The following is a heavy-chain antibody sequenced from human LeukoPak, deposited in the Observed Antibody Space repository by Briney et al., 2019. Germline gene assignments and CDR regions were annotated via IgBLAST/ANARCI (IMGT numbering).Heavy chain of an antibody. V-gene: IGHV4-34*01. CDR2: INHSGST. J-gene: IGHJ4*02. D-gene: IGHD5-12*01. CDR1: GGSFSGYY. Sequence: SETLSLTCAVYGGSFSGYYWSWIRQPPGKGLEWIGEINHSGSTNYNPSLKSRVTISVDTSKNQFSLKLSSVTAADTAVYYCARDGGYGLDYWGQGTLVTVSS. CDR3: ARDGGYGLDY.